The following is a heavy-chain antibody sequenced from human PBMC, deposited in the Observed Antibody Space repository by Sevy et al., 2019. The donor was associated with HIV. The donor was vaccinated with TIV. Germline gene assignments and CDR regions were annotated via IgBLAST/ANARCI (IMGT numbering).Heavy chain of an antibody. CDR2: IKQDESEK. D-gene: IGHD3-22*01. J-gene: IGHJ4*02. V-gene: IGHV3-7*04. Sequence: GGSLRLSCAASGFSFSHYWMHWVRQVPGKGLEWMANIKQDESEKYYVASVKGRFTISRDNAKNSVYLQMNSLIPEDTAIYYCARGNSGSFDYWGQGTLVTVSS. CDR3: ARGNSGSFDY. CDR1: GFSFSHYW.